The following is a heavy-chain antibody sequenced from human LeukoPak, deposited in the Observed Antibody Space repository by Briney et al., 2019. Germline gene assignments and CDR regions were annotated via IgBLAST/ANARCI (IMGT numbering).Heavy chain of an antibody. J-gene: IGHJ4*02. Sequence: SGGSLRLSCAASGFTFSSYDMSWVRQAPGKGLEWVSAISGSGGRTYYADSVKGRFTISRDNSKNTLYLQMNSLRAEDTAVYYCAKEAAFGYSSSWYYFDYWGQGTLVTVSS. CDR3: AKEAAFGYSSSWYYFDY. D-gene: IGHD6-13*01. CDR2: ISGSGGRT. CDR1: GFTFSSYD. V-gene: IGHV3-23*01.